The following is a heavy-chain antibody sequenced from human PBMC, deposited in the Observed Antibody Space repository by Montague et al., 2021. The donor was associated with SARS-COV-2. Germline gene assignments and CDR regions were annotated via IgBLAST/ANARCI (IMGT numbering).Heavy chain of an antibody. CDR2: IYHSGTT. CDR1: GGSITSDNW. D-gene: IGHD3-16*01. Sequence: SETLSLTCAVSGGSITSDNWWTWVLQSPGKGLEWIGEIYHSGTTNYNPSLQSRLTISIDKSRNHLSLNLTSVTAADTAIYYCSLPLGGARFDPWGQGILVTVSS. J-gene: IGHJ5*02. CDR3: SLPLGGARFDP. V-gene: IGHV4-4*02.